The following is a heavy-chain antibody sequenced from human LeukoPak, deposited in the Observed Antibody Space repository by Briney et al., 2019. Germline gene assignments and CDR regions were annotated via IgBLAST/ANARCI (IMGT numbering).Heavy chain of an antibody. CDR1: GGSISGYY. CDR2: LDSSGST. CDR3: ARGTSCGSKCFFDY. J-gene: IGHJ4*02. D-gene: IGHD2-21*01. V-gene: IGHV4-4*07. Sequence: PSETLSLTCKVSGGSISGYYRSWIRQPAGKGLEWIGRLDSSGSTNYNSSLKSRVTMSIDRSQFSLRLTSVTAADTAIYYCARGTSCGSKCFFDYWGQGILVTVSS.